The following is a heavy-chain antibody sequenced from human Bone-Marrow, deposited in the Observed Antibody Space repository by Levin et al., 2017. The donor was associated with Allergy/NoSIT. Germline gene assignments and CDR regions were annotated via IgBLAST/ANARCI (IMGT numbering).Heavy chain of an antibody. Sequence: ASVKVSCKASGGTFSSYAISLVRQAPGQGLEWMGGIIPIFGTANYAQKFQGRVTITADESTSTAYMELSSLRSEDTAVYYCARVEGGGAFDIWGQGTMVTVSS. CDR1: GGTFSSYA. J-gene: IGHJ3*02. V-gene: IGHV1-69*13. CDR2: IIPIFGTA. CDR3: ARVEGGGAFDI. D-gene: IGHD1-1*01.